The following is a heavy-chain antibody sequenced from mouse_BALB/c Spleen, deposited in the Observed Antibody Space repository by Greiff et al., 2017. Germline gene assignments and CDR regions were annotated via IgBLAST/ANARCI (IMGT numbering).Heavy chain of an antibody. CDR1: GYTFTDYN. Sequence: VQLQQSGPELVKPGASVKIPCKASGYTFTDYNMDWVKQSHGKSLEWIGDINPNNGGTIYNQKFKGKATLTVDKSSSTAYMELRSLTSEDTAVYYCARSKNRYDGYFDVWGAGTTVTVSS. CDR3: ARSKNRYDGYFDV. D-gene: IGHD2-14*01. J-gene: IGHJ1*01. V-gene: IGHV1-18*01. CDR2: INPNNGGT.